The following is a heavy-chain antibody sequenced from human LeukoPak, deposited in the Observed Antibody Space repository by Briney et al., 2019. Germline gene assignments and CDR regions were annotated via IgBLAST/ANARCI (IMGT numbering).Heavy chain of an antibody. CDR3: ARDIVVVPLVMGWFDP. Sequence: GGSLRLSCAAAGFTFDDYGMSWVRQAPGKGLEWVSGINWNGGSTGYADSVKGRFTISRDNAKNCLYLQMNSLRAEDTAVYYCARDIVVVPLVMGWFDPWGQGTLVTVSS. J-gene: IGHJ5*02. V-gene: IGHV3-20*04. CDR2: INWNGGST. D-gene: IGHD2-2*01. CDR1: GFTFDDYG.